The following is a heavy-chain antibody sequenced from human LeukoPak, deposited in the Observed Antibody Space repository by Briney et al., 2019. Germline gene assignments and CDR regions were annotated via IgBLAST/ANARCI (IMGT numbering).Heavy chain of an antibody. Sequence: SETLSLTCAVSGGSISSSNWWSWVRQPPGKGLEWIGEIYHSGSTNYNPSLKSRVTISVDKSKSQFSLKLSSVTAADTAVYYCALTLRRGWFDPWGQGTLVTVSS. D-gene: IGHD3-10*01. CDR1: GGSISSSNW. CDR2: IYHSGST. V-gene: IGHV4-4*02. CDR3: ALTLRRGWFDP. J-gene: IGHJ5*02.